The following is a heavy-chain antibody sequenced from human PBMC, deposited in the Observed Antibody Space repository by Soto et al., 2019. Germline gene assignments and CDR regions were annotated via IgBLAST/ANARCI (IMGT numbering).Heavy chain of an antibody. CDR1: GFTFSSYW. CDR2: INSEGSST. D-gene: IGHD5-12*01. Sequence: EVQLVESGGGLVQPGGSLRLSCAASGFTFSSYWMHWVRQAPGKGLVWVSRINSEGSSTSYADSVKGRFTISRDNSKNTVYLQMNSLRVEDTAVYYCARARVGYDSQQLDYWGQGTLVTVSS. CDR3: ARARVGYDSQQLDY. J-gene: IGHJ4*02. V-gene: IGHV3-74*01.